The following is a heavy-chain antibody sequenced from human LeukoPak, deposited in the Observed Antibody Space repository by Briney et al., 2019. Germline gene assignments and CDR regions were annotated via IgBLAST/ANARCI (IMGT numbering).Heavy chain of an antibody. CDR2: IFTSGNT. D-gene: IGHD4-17*01. CDR1: GDSFSGYY. V-gene: IGHV4-4*07. Sequence: SETLSLTCTVSGDSFSGYYWSWIRQPAGRALEWIGRIFTSGNTSYNPSLKSRVTMSVDTSKRQFSLELTSVTAADTAIYYCARGRGYGDYFDFWGLGTLVTVSS. J-gene: IGHJ4*02. CDR3: ARGRGYGDYFDF.